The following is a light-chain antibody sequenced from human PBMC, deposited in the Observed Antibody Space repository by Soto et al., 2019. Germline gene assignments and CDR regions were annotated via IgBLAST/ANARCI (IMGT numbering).Light chain of an antibody. J-gene: IGKJ1*01. CDR2: GAS. CDR3: QQYDNSPPWT. Sequence: EIVLTQSPGTLSFSPGERATLSCRASQCVSSTSLAWYQQKPGQAPRLLIYGASNRATGIPDRFSGSGSGTDFTLTISRLEPEDFAVYYCQQYDNSPPWTFGQGTKVDIK. V-gene: IGKV3-20*01. CDR1: QCVSSTS.